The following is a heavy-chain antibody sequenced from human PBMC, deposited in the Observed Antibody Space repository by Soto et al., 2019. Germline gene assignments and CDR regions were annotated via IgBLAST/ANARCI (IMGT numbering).Heavy chain of an antibody. CDR1: GGTFSSYA. D-gene: IGHD6-13*01. CDR3: ARDLVAAAGSGDYYYYGMDV. V-gene: IGHV1-69*13. CDR2: IIPIFGTA. J-gene: IGHJ6*02. Sequence: GASVKVSCKASGGTFSSYAISWVRQAPGQGLEWMGGIIPIFGTANYAQKFQGRVTITADESTSTAYMELSSLRSEDTAVYYCARDLVAAAGSGDYYYYGMDVWGQGTTVTVAS.